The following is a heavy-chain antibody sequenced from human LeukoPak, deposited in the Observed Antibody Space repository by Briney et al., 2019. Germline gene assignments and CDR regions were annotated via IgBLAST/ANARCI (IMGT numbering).Heavy chain of an antibody. D-gene: IGHD3-22*01. CDR1: GFTFSSYE. Sequence: GGSLRLSCAASGFTFSSYEMNWVRQAPGKGLECVSYISSSGSTIYYADSVKGRFTISRDNAKNSLYLQMNSLRAEDTAVYYCARVSGYYSVVYFDYWGQRTLVTVSS. CDR2: ISSSGSTI. CDR3: ARVSGYYSVVYFDY. J-gene: IGHJ4*02. V-gene: IGHV3-48*03.